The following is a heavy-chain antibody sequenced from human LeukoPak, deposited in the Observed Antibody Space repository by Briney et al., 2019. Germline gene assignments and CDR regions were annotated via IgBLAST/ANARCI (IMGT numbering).Heavy chain of an antibody. D-gene: IGHD2-21*02. CDR3: ARTYIVVVTAIHYYYYGMDV. CDR1: GGTFSSYA. Sequence: GSSVKVSCKASGGTFSSYAISWVRQAPGQGLEWMGIINPSGGSTSYAQKFQGRVTMTRDTSTSTVYMELSSLRSEDTAVYYCARTYIVVVTAIHYYYYGMDVWGQGTTVTVSS. V-gene: IGHV1-46*01. CDR2: INPSGGST. J-gene: IGHJ6*02.